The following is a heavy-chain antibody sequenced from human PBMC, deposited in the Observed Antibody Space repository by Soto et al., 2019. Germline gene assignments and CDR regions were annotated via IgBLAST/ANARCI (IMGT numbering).Heavy chain of an antibody. CDR2: ISGSDGST. D-gene: IGHD6-13*01. CDR3: AKDRERDAWYEDY. J-gene: IGHJ4*02. CDR1: GFSFSSYA. V-gene: IGHV3-23*01. Sequence: GPLRLCGVASGFSFSSYAMSWVRQGPGEGLEWVSVISGSDGSTYYADSVKGRFTISRDDSKNTLYLQMNSLRAEDTAVYYCAKDRERDAWYEDYWGQGTLVTVSS.